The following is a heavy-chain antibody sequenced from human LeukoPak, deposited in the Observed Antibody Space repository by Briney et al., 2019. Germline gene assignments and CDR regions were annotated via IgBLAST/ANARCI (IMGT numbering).Heavy chain of an antibody. D-gene: IGHD5-18*01. V-gene: IGHV4-34*01. CDR3: ARSRSYGYRDVDY. CDR2: INHSGST. J-gene: IGHJ4*02. CDR1: FVSFSGYY. Sequence: SETLSLTFAVYFVSFSGYYWSWFRQPPGKGLEGIGEINHSGSTNYNPSLKSRVTISVDTSKNQFSLKLSSVTAADTAVYYCARSRSYGYRDVDYWGQGTLVTVSS.